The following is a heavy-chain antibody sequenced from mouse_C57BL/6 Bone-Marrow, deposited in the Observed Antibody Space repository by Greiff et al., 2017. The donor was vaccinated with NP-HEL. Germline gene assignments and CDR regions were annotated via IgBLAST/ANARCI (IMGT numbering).Heavy chain of an antibody. V-gene: IGHV1-64*01. D-gene: IGHD1-1*01. CDR3: AYNKINTTVDY. CDR1: GYTFTSYW. CDR2: IHPNSGST. Sequence: QVQLQQPGAELVKPGASVKLSCKASGYTFTSYWMHWVKQRPGQGLEWIGMIHPNSGSTNYNEKFKSKATLTVDKSSSTAYMQLSSLTSEDSTVYYCAYNKINTTVDYWGQGTTLTVSS. J-gene: IGHJ2*01.